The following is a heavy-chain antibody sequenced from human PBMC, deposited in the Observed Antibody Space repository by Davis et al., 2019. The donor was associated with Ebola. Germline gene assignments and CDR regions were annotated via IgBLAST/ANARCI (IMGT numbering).Heavy chain of an antibody. CDR1: GFTFSSYA. CDR2: LNGGGTNT. J-gene: IGHJ4*02. Sequence: GESPKISCAASGFTFSSYAMSWVRQAPGKGLEWVSALNGGGTNTNYADSVKGRFTISRDNSKNTLYLQMDSLRAEDSALYYCVKDPSYSGYDFVDFWGQGTRVTVSS. V-gene: IGHV3-23*01. D-gene: IGHD5-12*01. CDR3: VKDPSYSGYDFVDF.